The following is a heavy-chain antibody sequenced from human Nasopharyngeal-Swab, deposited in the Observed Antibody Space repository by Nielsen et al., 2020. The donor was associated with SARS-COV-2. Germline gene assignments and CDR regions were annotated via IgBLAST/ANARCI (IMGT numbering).Heavy chain of an antibody. CDR3: ARTTVVPPPSYYYYYMDV. CDR2: IIPIFGTA. Sequence: WVRQAPGQGLEWMGGIIPIFGTANYAQKFQGRVTITADESTSTAYMELSSLSSEDPAVYYCARTTVVPPPSYYYYYMDVWGKGTTVTVSS. V-gene: IGHV1-69*01. D-gene: IGHD4-23*01. J-gene: IGHJ6*03.